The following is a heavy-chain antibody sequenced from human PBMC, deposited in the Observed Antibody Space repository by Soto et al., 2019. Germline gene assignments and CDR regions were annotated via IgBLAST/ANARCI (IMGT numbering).Heavy chain of an antibody. J-gene: IGHJ6*02. CDR1: GGTFISYA. CDR2: IIPILGTA. Sequence: SVKVSCKASGGTFISYAISWVRQAPGQGLEWMGGIIPILGTAHYTQKFQGRVTITADESTGTAYMELSSLRSQDTAVYYCARETGDGYYYGMDVWGQGTTVTVSS. CDR3: ARETGDGYYYGMDV. D-gene: IGHD7-27*01. V-gene: IGHV1-69*13.